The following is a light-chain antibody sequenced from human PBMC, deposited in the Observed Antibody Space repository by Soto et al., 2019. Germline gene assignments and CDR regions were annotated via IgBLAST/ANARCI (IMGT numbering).Light chain of an antibody. Sequence: ERVLTQSPGTLSLSPGERATLSCRASQSVSSNHLAWYQQKPGQAPRLLIYGASTRATGIPDRFSGSGSGTDFTLTISRLEPEDFAVYYCQQYGSSPTWTFGQGTKVEIK. CDR3: QQYGSSPTWT. J-gene: IGKJ1*01. CDR2: GAS. CDR1: QSVSSNH. V-gene: IGKV3-20*01.